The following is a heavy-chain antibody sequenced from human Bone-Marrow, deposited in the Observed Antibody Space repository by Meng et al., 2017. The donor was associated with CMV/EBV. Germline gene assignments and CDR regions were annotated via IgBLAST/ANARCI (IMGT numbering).Heavy chain of an antibody. CDR3: ARDDNWGPDY. CDR2: INPNSGGT. Sequence: ASVKVSCKASGYTFTNYGITWVRQAPGQGLEWMGWINPNSGGTNYAQKFQGRVTMTRDTSIRTVYMELSSLRSDDTAIYYCARDDNWGPDYWGQGARVTGSS. CDR1: GYTFTNYG. V-gene: IGHV1-2*02. J-gene: IGHJ4*02. D-gene: IGHD7-27*01.